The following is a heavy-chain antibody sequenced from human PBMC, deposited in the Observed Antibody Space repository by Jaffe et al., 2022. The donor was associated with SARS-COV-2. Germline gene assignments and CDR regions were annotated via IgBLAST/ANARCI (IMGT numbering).Heavy chain of an antibody. CDR2: ISSGSTTI. CDR3: ARQNYYYYMDV. V-gene: IGHV3-48*01. Sequence: EMQLVESGGGLVQPGGSLRLSCAASGFTFSGYSMNWVRQAPGKGLEWVSYISSGSTTIFYADSVKGRFTISRDNAKNSLFLQMNSLRGEDTAVYYCARQNYYYYMDVWGKGTTVIVSS. J-gene: IGHJ6*03. CDR1: GFTFSGYS.